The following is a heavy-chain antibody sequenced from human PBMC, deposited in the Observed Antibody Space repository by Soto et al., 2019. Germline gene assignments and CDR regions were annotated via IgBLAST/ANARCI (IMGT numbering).Heavy chain of an antibody. D-gene: IGHD3-22*01. CDR1: GYTLTELS. Sequence: ASVKVSCKVSGYTLTELSMHWVRQAPGKGLEWMGGFDPEDGETIYAQKFQGRVTMTEDTSTDTAYMELSSLRSEDTAVYYCALYDSSGYYSSVLGDAFDVWGQGTMVTVSS. V-gene: IGHV1-24*01. CDR2: FDPEDGET. J-gene: IGHJ3*01. CDR3: ALYDSSGYYSSVLGDAFDV.